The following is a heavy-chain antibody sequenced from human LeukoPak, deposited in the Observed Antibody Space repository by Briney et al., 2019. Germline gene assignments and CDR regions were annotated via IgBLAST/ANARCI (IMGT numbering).Heavy chain of an antibody. CDR3: TRYSSNLNYLDY. V-gene: IGHV3-49*04. D-gene: IGHD6-13*01. CDR2: IRSKAYGGTT. J-gene: IGHJ4*02. CDR1: GFTFGDYA. Sequence: GGSLRLPCTASGFTFGDYAMSWVRQAPGKGLEWVGFIRSKAYGGTTEYAASVKGRFTISRDDSKSIAYLQMNSLKTEDTAVYYCTRYSSNLNYLDYWGQGTLVTVSS.